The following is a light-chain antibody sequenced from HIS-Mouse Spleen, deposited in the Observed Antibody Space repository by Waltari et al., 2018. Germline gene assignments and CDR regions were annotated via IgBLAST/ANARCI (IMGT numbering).Light chain of an antibody. V-gene: IGKV1-9*01. CDR1: QGISSY. CDR3: QQLNSYPPT. Sequence: DIQLTQSPSFLSASVGDRVTITCRASQGISSYLAWYQQKPGKAPKLLIYAASTLQSGVPSRFSGSGSGTDFTLTISSLPPEDFATYYCQQLNSYPPTFGQGTKVEIK. J-gene: IGKJ1*01. CDR2: AAS.